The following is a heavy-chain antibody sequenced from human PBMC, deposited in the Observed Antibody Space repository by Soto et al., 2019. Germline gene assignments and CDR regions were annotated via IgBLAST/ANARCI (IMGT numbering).Heavy chain of an antibody. Sequence: EVQLVESGGGLVKPGGSLRLSCAASGFTFSSYSMNWVRQAPGKGLEWVSSISSSSSYIYYADSVKGRFTISRDNAKHSLYLQMNSLRAEDTAVYYCARAYGDYTLYYYYYGMDVWGQGTTVTVSS. CDR2: ISSSSSYI. V-gene: IGHV3-21*01. D-gene: IGHD4-17*01. CDR3: ARAYGDYTLYYYYYGMDV. J-gene: IGHJ6*02. CDR1: GFTFSSYS.